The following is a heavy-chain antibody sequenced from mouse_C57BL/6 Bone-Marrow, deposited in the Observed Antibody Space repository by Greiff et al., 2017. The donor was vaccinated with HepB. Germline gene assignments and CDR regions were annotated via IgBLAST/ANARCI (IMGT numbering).Heavy chain of an antibody. V-gene: IGHV1-15*01. CDR3: TNYSNYTFAY. CDR2: IDPETGGT. CDR1: GYTFTDYE. J-gene: IGHJ3*01. Sequence: QVQLKQSGAELVRPGASVTLSCKASGYTFTDYEMHWVKQTPVHGLEWIGAIDPETGGTAYNQKFKGKAILTADKSSSTAYMELRSLTSEDSAVYYCTNYSNYTFAYWGQGTLVTVSA. D-gene: IGHD2-5*01.